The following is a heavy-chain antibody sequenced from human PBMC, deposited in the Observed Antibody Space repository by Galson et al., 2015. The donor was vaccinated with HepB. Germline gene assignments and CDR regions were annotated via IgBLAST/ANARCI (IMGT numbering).Heavy chain of an antibody. J-gene: IGHJ6*02. D-gene: IGHD3-3*01. V-gene: IGHV1-69*06. CDR2: IIPIFGTA. CDR3: ARDGETLCTSCYLRRFLEWSPHYYYYGMDV. Sequence: SVKVSCKASGGTFSSYAISWVRQAPGQGLEWMGGIIPIFGTANYAQKFQGRVTITADKSTSTAYMELSSLRSEDTAVYYCARDGETLCTSCYLRRFLEWSPHYYYYGMDVWGQGTTVAVSS. CDR1: GGTFSSYA.